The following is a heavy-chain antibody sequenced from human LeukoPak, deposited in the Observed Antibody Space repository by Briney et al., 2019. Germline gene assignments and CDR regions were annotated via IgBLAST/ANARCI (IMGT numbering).Heavy chain of an antibody. CDR3: ARGWFGELSSYGGGFDP. J-gene: IGHJ5*02. V-gene: IGHV4-38-2*02. D-gene: IGHD3-10*01. CDR2: THHSGAT. CDR1: GYSISSGYS. Sequence: SETLSLTCTVSGYSISSGYSWGWVRQSPRTGLEWIGITHHSGATYYSPSLRSRLTISIDTFKNQFSLMLRSVTAADTAVYYCARGWFGELSSYGGGFDPWGQGTLVTVSS.